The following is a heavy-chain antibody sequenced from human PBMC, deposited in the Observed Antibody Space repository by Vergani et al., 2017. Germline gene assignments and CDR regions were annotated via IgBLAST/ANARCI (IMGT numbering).Heavy chain of an antibody. Sequence: QVQLVQSGAEVGKPGASVKFSCKASGYTLTAYYIPWVRQAPEQGLEWVGVISPDGFSTFYAQKFHGRVTITRDTSTSTVYVEVTSLRSDDTAVYYCAREPPLTGFFDYWGQGALVTVCS. CDR3: AREPPLTGFFDY. D-gene: IGHD3-9*01. J-gene: IGHJ4*02. CDR1: GYTLTAYY. V-gene: IGHV1-46*03. CDR2: ISPDGFST.